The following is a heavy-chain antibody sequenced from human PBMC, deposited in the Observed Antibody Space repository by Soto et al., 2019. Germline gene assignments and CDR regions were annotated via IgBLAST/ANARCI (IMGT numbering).Heavy chain of an antibody. CDR1: GGSISSSTYY. CDR2: FFNGGNT. D-gene: IGHD3-22*01. CDR3: ARFKRDDSSGFDP. V-gene: IGHV4-39*07. Sequence: PSETLSLTCTVSGGSISSSTYYWGWMRQPPGKGLEWIASFFNGGNTYYNPSLKSRVTISVDTSKNQFSLKLSSVTAADTAVYYCARFKRDDSSGFDPWGQGTLVTAPQ. J-gene: IGHJ5*02.